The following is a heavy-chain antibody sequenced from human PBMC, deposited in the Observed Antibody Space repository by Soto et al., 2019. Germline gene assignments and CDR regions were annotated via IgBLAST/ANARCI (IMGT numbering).Heavy chain of an antibody. CDR3: AKDTRYGDYVRWFDS. CDR2: ITASGGRT. D-gene: IGHD4-17*01. J-gene: IGHJ5*01. Sequence: GGSLRLSGTASGFTFSSYAMTWVRQAPGRGLEGVSGITASGGRTDYADSVKGRFTISRDNSKSTLYLQMNSLRAEDTAVYYCAKDTRYGDYVRWFDSWGQGTLVTVSS. V-gene: IGHV3-23*01. CDR1: GFTFSSYA.